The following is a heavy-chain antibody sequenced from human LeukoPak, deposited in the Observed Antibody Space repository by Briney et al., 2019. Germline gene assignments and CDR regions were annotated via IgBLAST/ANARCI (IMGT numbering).Heavy chain of an antibody. CDR2: IYTSGST. Sequence: SETLSLTCTVSGGSISSYYWSWIRQPAGKGLEWIGRIYTSGSTNYNPSLKSRVTMSVDTSKNQFSLKLSSVTAADTAVYYCARIGPSYYDFWSGLGAFDIWGQGTMVTVSS. CDR1: GGSISSYY. D-gene: IGHD3-3*01. CDR3: ARIGPSYYDFWSGLGAFDI. J-gene: IGHJ3*02. V-gene: IGHV4-4*07.